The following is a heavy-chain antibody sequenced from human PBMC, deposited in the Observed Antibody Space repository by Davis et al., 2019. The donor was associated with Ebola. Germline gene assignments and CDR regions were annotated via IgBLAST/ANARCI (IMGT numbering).Heavy chain of an antibody. Sequence: GGSLRLSCAASGFTFSDYYMSWIRQAPGKGLEWVSYISSSSSTIYYADSVKGRFTISRDNAKNSLYLQMNSLRAEDTAVYYCARDRPLDFFFGDYYGMDVWGQGTTVTVSS. V-gene: IGHV3-11*04. CDR2: ISSSSSTI. CDR3: ARDRPLDFFFGDYYGMDV. CDR1: GFTFSDYY. D-gene: IGHD3-16*01. J-gene: IGHJ6*02.